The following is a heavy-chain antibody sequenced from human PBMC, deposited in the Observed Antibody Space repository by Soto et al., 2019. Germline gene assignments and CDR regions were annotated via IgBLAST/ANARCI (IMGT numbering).Heavy chain of an antibody. CDR2: ISADNGNT. J-gene: IGHJ4*02. D-gene: IGHD3-22*01. Sequence: GASVKVSCKASGYTFTSYGISWVRQAPGQGLEWMGWISADNGNTNYAQKLQGRVTMTTDTSASTAYMELSSLRSEDTAVYYCARGGYFDSSNYLAYWGLGTLVTVS. CDR3: ARGGYFDSSNYLAY. CDR1: GYTFTSYG. V-gene: IGHV1-18*01.